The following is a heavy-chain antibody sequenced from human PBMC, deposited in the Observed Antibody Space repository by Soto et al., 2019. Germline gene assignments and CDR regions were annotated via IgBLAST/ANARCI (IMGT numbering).Heavy chain of an antibody. V-gene: IGHV3-74*01. CDR2: INGDGSST. CDR1: GFTISSYW. CDR3: AITVAGPTAIAY. Sequence: EVPLVESGGGLVQPGESLRLSCVVSGFTISSYWMHWVRQAPGKGLVWVSRINGDGSSTNYADSVKGRFTISRDNATNTLYLQMNTLRAEDTAVYYCAITVAGPTAIAYWGQGNQVTVSS. D-gene: IGHD6-19*01. J-gene: IGHJ4*02.